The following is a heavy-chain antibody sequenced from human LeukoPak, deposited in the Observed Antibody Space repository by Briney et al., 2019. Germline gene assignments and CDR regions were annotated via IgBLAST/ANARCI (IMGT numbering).Heavy chain of an antibody. CDR2: ISGNGGST. V-gene: IGHV3-23*01. J-gene: IGHJ4*02. D-gene: IGHD3-9*01. Sequence: GGSLRLSCAASGFTFSSYAMSWVRQAPGKGLEWVSAISGNGGSTYYADSVKGRFTISRDNSKNTLYLQMNSLRAEDTAVYYCAKRGLDILTGYGYWGQGTLVTVSS. CDR1: GFTFSSYA. CDR3: AKRGLDILTGYGY.